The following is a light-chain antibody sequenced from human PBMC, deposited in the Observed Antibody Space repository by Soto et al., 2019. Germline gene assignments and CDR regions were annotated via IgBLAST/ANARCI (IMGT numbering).Light chain of an antibody. CDR2: EGS. V-gene: IGLV2-23*01. J-gene: IGLJ2*01. Sequence: QSALTQPASVSGSPGQSITISCTGTSSDVGTYNLVSWHQHHPGKAPKLIMYEGSKRHSGVSKRFSGSKSGNTASLTISGLQAEDEADYYCCSFAVGSTLVFGGGTKLTVL. CDR1: SSDVGTYNL. CDR3: CSFAVGSTLV.